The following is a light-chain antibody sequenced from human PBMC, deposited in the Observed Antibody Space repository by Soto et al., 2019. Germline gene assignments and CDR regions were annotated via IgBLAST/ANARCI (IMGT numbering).Light chain of an antibody. Sequence: EIVFTQSPATLSLSPGERSTISCRASQSVTTYLAWYQQKPGQAPRLLIYDASNRATGIPARFSGSGSGTDFTLTISSLEPEDFAVYYCQQRSNWLLTFGGGTKVDIK. CDR3: QQRSNWLLT. CDR2: DAS. J-gene: IGKJ4*01. V-gene: IGKV3-11*01. CDR1: QSVTTY.